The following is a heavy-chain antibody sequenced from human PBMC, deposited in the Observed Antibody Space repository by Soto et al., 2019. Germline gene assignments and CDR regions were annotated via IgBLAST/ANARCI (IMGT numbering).Heavy chain of an antibody. CDR1: GFSFNNYW. CDR3: IEARRDGYNY. CDR2: INNDGSTR. V-gene: IGHV3-74*01. Sequence: PGGSLRLSCAASGFSFNNYWMFRVRQAPGKGLVWVSHINNDGSTRTYADSVKGRFTISRDNAKNTLNLQMHSLGAEVTAHYYCIEARRDGYNYWGQGTRVTVSS. D-gene: IGHD5-12*01. J-gene: IGHJ1*01.